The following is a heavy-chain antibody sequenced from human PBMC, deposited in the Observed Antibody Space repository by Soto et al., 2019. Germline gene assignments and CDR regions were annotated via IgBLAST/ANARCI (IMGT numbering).Heavy chain of an antibody. CDR1: GYSFTSYW. CDR2: IDPSDSYT. CDR3: ARHGVVVVAASTKSYNWFDP. Sequence: GESLKISCKGSGYSFTSYWISWVRQMPGKGLEWMGRIDPSDSYTNYSPSFQGHVTISADKSISTAYLQWSSLKASDTAMYYCARHGVVVVAASTKSYNWFDPWGQGTLVTAPQ. J-gene: IGHJ5*02. D-gene: IGHD2-15*01. V-gene: IGHV5-10-1*01.